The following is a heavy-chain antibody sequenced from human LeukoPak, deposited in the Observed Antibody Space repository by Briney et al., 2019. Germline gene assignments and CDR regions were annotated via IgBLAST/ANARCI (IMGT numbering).Heavy chain of an antibody. CDR2: ISGSGGST. Sequence: GGSLRLSCAASGFTFSSYGMSWVRQAPGKGLEWVSAISGSGGSTYYADSVKGRFTISRDNSKNTLYLQMNSLRAEDTAVYYCAKREPPYGSGSYPYDYWGQGTLVTVSS. V-gene: IGHV3-23*01. CDR1: GFTFSSYG. J-gene: IGHJ4*02. CDR3: AKREPPYGSGSYPYDY. D-gene: IGHD3-10*01.